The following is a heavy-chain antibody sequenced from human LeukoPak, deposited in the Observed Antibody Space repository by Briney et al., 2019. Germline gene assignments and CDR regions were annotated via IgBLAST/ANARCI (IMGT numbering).Heavy chain of an antibody. CDR2: IYPGDSDT. Sequence: GESLQISCKGSGYSFTSYWIGWGRQMPGEGLVWMGIIYPGDSDTRYSASFQCQVTISDDKSTSTAYLQWSSLKASDTAMYYCARQTPAPYYMDVWGKGTTVTVSS. V-gene: IGHV5-51*01. CDR1: GYSFTSYW. CDR3: ARQTPAPYYMDV. D-gene: IGHD1-14*01. J-gene: IGHJ6*03.